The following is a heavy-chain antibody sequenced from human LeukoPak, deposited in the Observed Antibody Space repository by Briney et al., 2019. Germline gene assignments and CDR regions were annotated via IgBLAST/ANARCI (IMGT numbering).Heavy chain of an antibody. J-gene: IGHJ4*02. D-gene: IGHD5-12*01. Sequence: ASVQVSCTVSGYSFTSFGINWVRQPPGQGPEWMGWISGYNGKTQYAQKVQGRVTMTTDTDTSTAYMELRSLRSDDTAVYYCGRGGRNSGYDLALDYWGQGTLVTVSS. CDR1: GYSFTSFG. V-gene: IGHV1-18*01. CDR3: GRGGRNSGYDLALDY. CDR2: ISGYNGKT.